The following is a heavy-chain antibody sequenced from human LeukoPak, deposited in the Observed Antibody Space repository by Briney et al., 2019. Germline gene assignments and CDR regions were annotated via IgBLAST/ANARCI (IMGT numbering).Heavy chain of an antibody. D-gene: IGHD3-9*01. V-gene: IGHV3-33*01. Sequence: GRSLRLSCTASGFTFSDYAMHWVRQAPGKGLEWVAVIWYDGSNKYYADSVKGRFTISRDNAKNSLSLQLNSLRVEDTAVYYCARGHYDVLAASYKWTPDYWGQGTLVTVSS. J-gene: IGHJ4*02. CDR3: ARGHYDVLAASYKWTPDY. CDR1: GFTFSDYA. CDR2: IWYDGSNK.